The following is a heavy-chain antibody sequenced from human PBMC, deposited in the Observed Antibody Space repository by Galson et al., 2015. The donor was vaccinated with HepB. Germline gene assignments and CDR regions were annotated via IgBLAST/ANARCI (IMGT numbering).Heavy chain of an antibody. CDR1: GFTFSGSA. V-gene: IGHV3-73*01. D-gene: IGHD2-2*01. J-gene: IGHJ4*02. CDR3: TRRGDLSGYSST. CDR2: IGSKANNSAT. Sequence: SLRLSCAGSGFTFSGSAMHWVRQTSGKGLEWIGRIGSKANNSATAYKASVKGRFTISRDDSKNTAYLQMNSLRTEDTAVYYCTRRGDLSGYSSTWGQGHLVTVSS.